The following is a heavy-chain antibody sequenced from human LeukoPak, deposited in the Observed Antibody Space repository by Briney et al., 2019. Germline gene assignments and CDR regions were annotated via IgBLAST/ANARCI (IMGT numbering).Heavy chain of an antibody. D-gene: IGHD4/OR15-4a*01. Sequence: GRSLRLSCAASGFTFSNYGVHWVRQTPGKRLEWVALMSYDGGNKYYVDSVKGRFTISRDNSKNTLYLQMNSLRAEDTAVYFCARNANNYYYYYMDVWGKGTTVTVSS. CDR1: GFTFSNYG. J-gene: IGHJ6*03. V-gene: IGHV3-30*04. CDR2: MSYDGGNK. CDR3: ARNANNYYYYYMDV.